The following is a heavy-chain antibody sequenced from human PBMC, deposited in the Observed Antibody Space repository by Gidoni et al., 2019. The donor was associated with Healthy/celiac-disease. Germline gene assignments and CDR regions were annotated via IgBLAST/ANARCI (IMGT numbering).Heavy chain of an antibody. CDR3: ASAYYDSSGYQDDDAFDI. J-gene: IGHJ3*02. Sequence: QVQLVESGGGVVQPGRSLRLACAASGFTFSSYAMHWVRQAPGKGLELVAVISYDGSNKYYADSVKGRFTISRDNSKNTLYLQMNSLRAEDTAVYYCASAYYDSSGYQDDDAFDIWGQGTMVTVSS. D-gene: IGHD3-22*01. CDR2: ISYDGSNK. CDR1: GFTFSSYA. V-gene: IGHV3-30-3*01.